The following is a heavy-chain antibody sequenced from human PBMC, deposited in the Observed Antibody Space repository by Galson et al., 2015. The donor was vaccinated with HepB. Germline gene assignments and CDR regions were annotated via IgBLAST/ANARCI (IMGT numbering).Heavy chain of an antibody. D-gene: IGHD6-19*01. CDR2: ISGSGGST. CDR1: GFTSSSYA. J-gene: IGHJ4*02. CDR3: AKGGAASSGWYQGPFDY. V-gene: IGHV3-23*01. Sequence: SLRLSCAASGFTSSSYAMSWVRQAPGKGLEWVSAISGSGGSTYYADSVKGRFTISRDNSKNTLYLQMNSLRAEDTAVYYCAKGGAASSGWYQGPFDYWGQGTLVTVSS.